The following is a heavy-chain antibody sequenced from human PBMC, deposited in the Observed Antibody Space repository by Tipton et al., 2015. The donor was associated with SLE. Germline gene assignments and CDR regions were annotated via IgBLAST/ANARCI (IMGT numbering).Heavy chain of an antibody. CDR2: ITGNSTYI. CDR3: ARDPSYDFWSGYYYGMDV. Sequence: GSLRLSCAASGFTFSSYSMNWVRQAPGKGLEWVSSITGNSTYIYYADSLKGRFTISRDNAKNSLYLQMNSLRAEDTAVYYCARDPSYDFWSGYYYGMDVWGQGTTVTVSS. CDR1: GFTFSSYS. D-gene: IGHD3-3*01. J-gene: IGHJ6*02. V-gene: IGHV3-21*01.